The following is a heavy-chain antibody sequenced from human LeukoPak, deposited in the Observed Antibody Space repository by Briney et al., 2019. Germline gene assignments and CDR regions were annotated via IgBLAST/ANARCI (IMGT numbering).Heavy chain of an antibody. Sequence: ASVKVSCKASGYTFTSYGISWVRQAPGQGLEWMGWISAYNGNTNYAQKFQGRVTMTRDMATSTDYLEVSSLRSEDTAVYYCARDNSLRDTAWWFDPWGQGTLVTVSS. CDR3: ARDNSLRDTAWWFDP. J-gene: IGHJ5*02. CDR1: GYTFTSYG. CDR2: ISAYNGNT. V-gene: IGHV1-18*01. D-gene: IGHD5-24*01.